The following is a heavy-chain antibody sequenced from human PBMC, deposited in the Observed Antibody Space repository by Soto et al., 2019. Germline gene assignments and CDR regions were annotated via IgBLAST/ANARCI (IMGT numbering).Heavy chain of an antibody. CDR3: ARAIRGFSQGFGY. Sequence: SETLSLTCAVSLYSISSGYYWGWIRQPPGKGLEWIGSIYHSGNIYYNPSLKSRVTLSVDTSKNQFSLRVSHVTAADTAVYYCARAIRGFSQGFGYWGQGTLVTVSS. V-gene: IGHV4-38-2*01. CDR2: IYHSGNI. J-gene: IGHJ4*02. D-gene: IGHD5-18*01. CDR1: LYSISSGYY.